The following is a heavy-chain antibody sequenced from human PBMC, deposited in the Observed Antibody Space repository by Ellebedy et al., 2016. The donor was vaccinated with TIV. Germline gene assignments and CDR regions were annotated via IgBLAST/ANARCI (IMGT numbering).Heavy chain of an antibody. V-gene: IGHV3-7*03. CDR1: GFSFSNYW. D-gene: IGHD3-10*01. J-gene: IGHJ4*02. CDR2: INEDGSGK. CDR3: TRGGSAM. Sequence: PGGSLRLSCAASGFSFSNYWMSWVRQAPGKGLEWVANINEDGSGKSYLDSVKGRFTISRHNANNSLYLQMNSLRAEDTAVYYCTRGGSAMWGQGTLVIVSS.